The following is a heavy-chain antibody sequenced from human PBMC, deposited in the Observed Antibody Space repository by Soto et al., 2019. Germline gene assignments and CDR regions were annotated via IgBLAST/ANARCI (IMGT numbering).Heavy chain of an antibody. Sequence: QVQLVQSGAEVKKPGASVKVSCKASGYSFTSYGISWVRQAPGQGLDWMGWISAYNGNTKYAQDVQGRVTMTTDTSTSTAYMDLRSLRSDHTAMYYCARFSGGSYNTYYFYYGMDVWGQGTTVTVSS. CDR2: ISAYNGNT. CDR3: ARFSGGSYNTYYFYYGMDV. J-gene: IGHJ6*02. CDR1: GYSFTSYG. D-gene: IGHD2-15*01. V-gene: IGHV1-18*04.